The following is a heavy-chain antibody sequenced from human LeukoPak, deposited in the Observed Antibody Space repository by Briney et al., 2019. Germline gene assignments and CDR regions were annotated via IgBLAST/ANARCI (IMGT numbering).Heavy chain of an antibody. CDR2: ISSSGSTI. CDR1: GFTFSSYE. D-gene: IGHD3-10*01. V-gene: IGHV3-48*03. Sequence: PGGSLRLSCAASGFTFSSYEMNWVRQAPGKGLEWVSYISSSGSTIKYADSVKGRFTISRDNAKNSLYLQMNSLRAEDTAVYYCARDLPVTYYYGSGSYPTNWFDPWGQGTLVTVSS. J-gene: IGHJ5*02. CDR3: ARDLPVTYYYGSGSYPTNWFDP.